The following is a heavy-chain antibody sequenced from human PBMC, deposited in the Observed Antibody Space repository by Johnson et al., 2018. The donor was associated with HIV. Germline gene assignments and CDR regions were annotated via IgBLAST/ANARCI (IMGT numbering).Heavy chain of an antibody. Sequence: VLLVESGGRVVQPGRSLRLSCAASGFTFSSYAMSWVRQAPGKGLEWVSAIGTAGDTYYPGSVKVRFTISRENAKNSLYLQMNSLRAGDTAVYYCARVGGYRASDIWGQGTMVTVSS. CDR2: IGTAGDT. V-gene: IGHV3-13*01. CDR1: GFTFSSYA. CDR3: ARVGGYRASDI. J-gene: IGHJ3*02. D-gene: IGHD5-18*01.